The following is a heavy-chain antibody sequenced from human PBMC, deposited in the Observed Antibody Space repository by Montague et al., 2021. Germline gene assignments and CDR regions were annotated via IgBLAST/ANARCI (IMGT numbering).Heavy chain of an antibody. V-gene: IGHV4-31*03. CDR1: GASFNYGDYH. CDR3: ARDVGRYTPVGYFDS. D-gene: IGHD2-2*02. Sequence: TLSLTCNVSGASFNYGDYHWTSTRQHPARGPESIGYIHYTCYTQHNPSLNSRLTLSADTSKNQLSLMLNSVTAADTAVYYCARDVGRYTPVGYFDSWGKGTRVRVAS. J-gene: IGHJ4*02. CDR2: IHYTCYT.